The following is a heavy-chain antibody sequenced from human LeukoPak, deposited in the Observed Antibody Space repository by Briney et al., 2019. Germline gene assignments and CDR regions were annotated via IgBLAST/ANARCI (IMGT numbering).Heavy chain of an antibody. V-gene: IGHV4-34*01. Sequence: SETLSLTCAVYGGSFSGYYWSWIRQPPGKGLEWIGEINHSGSTNYNPSLKSRVTISVDTSKNQFSLKLSSVTAADTAVYYCARQPLAYCGGDCYSFDYWGQGTLVTVSS. J-gene: IGHJ4*02. CDR3: ARQPLAYCGGDCYSFDY. CDR2: INHSGST. D-gene: IGHD2-21*02. CDR1: GGSFSGYY.